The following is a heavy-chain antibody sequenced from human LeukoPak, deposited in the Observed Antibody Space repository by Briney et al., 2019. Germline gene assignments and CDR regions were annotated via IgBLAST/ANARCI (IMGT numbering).Heavy chain of an antibody. CDR2: MSFDGSDK. V-gene: IGHV3-30-3*01. D-gene: IGHD6-19*01. CDR3: ARDQPGTYTLSST. J-gene: IGHJ5*02. CDR1: GFTFSNYA. Sequence: GGSLRLSCAASGFTFSNYAMHWVRQAPGKGLEWVAFMSFDGSDKYYADSVKGRFTISSDNSKNTLYLQMNSLRFEDTAVYYCARDQPGTYTLSSTWGQGTLVTVSS.